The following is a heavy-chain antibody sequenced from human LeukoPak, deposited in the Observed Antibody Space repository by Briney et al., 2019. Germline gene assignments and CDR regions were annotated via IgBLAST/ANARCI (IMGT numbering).Heavy chain of an antibody. CDR2: ISGSGGNT. CDR1: GFTFSNYA. J-gene: IGHJ4*02. V-gene: IGHV3-23*01. Sequence: PGGSLRLSCAASGFTFSNYAMSWVRQAPGKGLEWVSAISGSGGNTYYADSVKGRFTISRDNSKNTLYLQMNSLRAEDTVIYYCVKEALLNYYGDYGAGFGDYWGQGTLVTVSS. D-gene: IGHD4-17*01. CDR3: VKEALLNYYGDYGAGFGDY.